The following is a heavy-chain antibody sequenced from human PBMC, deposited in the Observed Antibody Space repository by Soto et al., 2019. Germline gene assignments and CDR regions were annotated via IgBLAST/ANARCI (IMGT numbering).Heavy chain of an antibody. CDR1: GVSISTYY. Sequence: PSETLSLTCTVSGVSISTYYWSWIRQPPGKGLEWSGYIYYSGSTIYNPSLKSRVIISVDTSKNQFYLKLRSVTAADTAVYYCASDRRRGWDQGYGMDVWGQGTTVTVSS. V-gene: IGHV4-59*01. D-gene: IGHD6-19*01. J-gene: IGHJ6*02. CDR2: IYYSGST. CDR3: ASDRRRGWDQGYGMDV.